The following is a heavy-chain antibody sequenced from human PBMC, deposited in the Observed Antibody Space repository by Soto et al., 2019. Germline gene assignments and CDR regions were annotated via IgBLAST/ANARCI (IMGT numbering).Heavy chain of an antibody. J-gene: IGHJ4*02. D-gene: IGHD3-10*01. CDR3: ARANYYGSTGAFDS. CDR1: GFTFSSYS. V-gene: IGHV3-48*01. CDR2: ISSSSSTI. Sequence: EVQLVESGGGLVQPGGSLRLSCAASGFTFSSYSMNWVRQAPGKGLEWVSYISSSSSTIYYADSVKGRFTISRDNAKNSLYLQMNSLRAEDTAVYYCARANYYGSTGAFDSWGQGTLVTVSS.